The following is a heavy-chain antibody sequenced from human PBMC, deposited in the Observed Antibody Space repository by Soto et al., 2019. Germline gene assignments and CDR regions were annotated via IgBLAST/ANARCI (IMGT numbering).Heavy chain of an antibody. Sequence: QVQLQESGPGLVKPSETLSLTCTVSGGSISSYYWSWIRQPPGKGLEWIGYIYYSGSTNYNPSLKSRVTISVDTSKNPFSLRLSSVTAADTAVYYCARLGDSSGYYYVDRWYFDLWGRGTLVTVSS. J-gene: IGHJ2*01. D-gene: IGHD3-22*01. CDR3: ARLGDSSGYYYVDRWYFDL. CDR2: IYYSGST. V-gene: IGHV4-59*08. CDR1: GGSISSYY.